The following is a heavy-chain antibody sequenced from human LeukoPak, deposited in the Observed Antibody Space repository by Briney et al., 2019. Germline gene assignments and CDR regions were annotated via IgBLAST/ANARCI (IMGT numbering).Heavy chain of an antibody. CDR3: ARVNIDILTGYFTFDY. J-gene: IGHJ4*02. Sequence: SETLSLTCTVSGGSISSYYWSWIRQPPGKGLEWSGYIYYSGSTNYNPSLKSRVNISVDTSNNQFSLKLSSVTAADTAAYYSARVNIDILTGYFTFDYWGQGTLVTVSS. CDR1: GGSISSYY. V-gene: IGHV4-59*01. CDR2: IYYSGST. D-gene: IGHD3-9*01.